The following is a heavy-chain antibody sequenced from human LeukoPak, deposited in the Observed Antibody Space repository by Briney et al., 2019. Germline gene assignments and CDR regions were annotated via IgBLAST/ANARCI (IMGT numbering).Heavy chain of an antibody. V-gene: IGHV3-23*01. D-gene: IGHD6-13*01. J-gene: IGHJ4*02. CDR3: AKDIQGSSWSTQPIDY. CDR1: GFTFSSYA. Sequence: PGGSLRLSCAASGFTFSSYAMSWVRQAPGKGLEWVSAISGSGGSTYYADSVKGRFTISRDNSKNTLYLQMNSLRAEDTAVYYCAKDIQGSSWSTQPIDYWGQGTLVTVSS. CDR2: ISGSGGST.